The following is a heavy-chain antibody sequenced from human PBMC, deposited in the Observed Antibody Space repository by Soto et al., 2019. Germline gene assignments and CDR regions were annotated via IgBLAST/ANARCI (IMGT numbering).Heavy chain of an antibody. J-gene: IGHJ4*02. CDR1: GYSFTSLD. V-gene: IGHV1-8*01. CDR3: SRGDTSRSDY. CDR2: MQPSSGRT. Sequence: QVQLVQSGAEVREPGASVKVSCKASGYSFTSLDINWGRQTTGQGLEWMGWMQPSSGRTGYAQKFQGRVTMTRDTSINTAYMELSSLTSEDTDVYYCSRGDTSRSDYCGQGTLVTVSS.